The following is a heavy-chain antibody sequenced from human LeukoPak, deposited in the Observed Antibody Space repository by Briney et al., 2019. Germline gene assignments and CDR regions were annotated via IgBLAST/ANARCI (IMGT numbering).Heavy chain of an antibody. V-gene: IGHV3-30-3*01. J-gene: IGHJ5*02. CDR2: ISYDGSNK. CDR3: AKDHWFDP. CDR1: GFTFSSYA. Sequence: GGSLRLSCAASGFTFSSYAMHWVRQAPGKGLEWVAVISYDGSNKYYADSVKGRFTISRDNAKNSLYLQMNSLRAEDTALYYCAKDHWFDPWGQGTLVTVSS.